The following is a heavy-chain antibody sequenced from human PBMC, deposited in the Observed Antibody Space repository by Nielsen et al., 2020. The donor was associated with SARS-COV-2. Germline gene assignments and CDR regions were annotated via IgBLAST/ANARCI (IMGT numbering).Heavy chain of an antibody. CDR3: ARERFAGTTLEETDY. CDR2: ISAGGDTT. Sequence: GESLKISCAASGFTFRTYTMIWVRQAPGKGLEWVSAISAGGDTTQYADFGKGRFAISRDNSKNTVYLQMSSLRAEDTAVYYCARERFAGTTLEETDYWGQGTLVTVSS. V-gene: IGHV3-23*01. J-gene: IGHJ4*02. D-gene: IGHD1/OR15-1a*01. CDR1: GFTFRTYT.